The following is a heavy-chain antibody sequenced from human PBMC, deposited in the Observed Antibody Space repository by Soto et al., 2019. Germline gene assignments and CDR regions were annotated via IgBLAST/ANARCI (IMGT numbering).Heavy chain of an antibody. D-gene: IGHD6-19*01. CDR1: GLTFTSYA. CDR2: ISEDGGNK. J-gene: IGHJ4*02. V-gene: IGHV3-30-3*01. Sequence: QVHLVESGGGVVQAGRSLRLSCTASGLTFTSYAIHWVRQAPGKGLEWVSLISEDGGNKYFAESVRGRFLISRENSKNTVYLQMNSLRHEDTAVYFCARRLTSTVSALGYWGQGTLVTVSS. CDR3: ARRLTSTVSALGY.